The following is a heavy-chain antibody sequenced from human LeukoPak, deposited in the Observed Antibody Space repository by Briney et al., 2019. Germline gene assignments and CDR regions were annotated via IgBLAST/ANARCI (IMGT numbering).Heavy chain of an antibody. V-gene: IGHV4-34*01. D-gene: IGHD3-10*01. Sequence: SETLSLTCTVSGGSISSYYWSWIRQPPGKGLEWIGEINHSGSTNYNPSLKSRVTISVDTSKNQFSLKLSSVTAADTAVYYCARGLIYYYYGSGTSNYFDYWGQGTLVTVSS. CDR3: ARGLIYYYYGSGTSNYFDY. CDR1: GGSISSYY. J-gene: IGHJ4*02. CDR2: INHSGST.